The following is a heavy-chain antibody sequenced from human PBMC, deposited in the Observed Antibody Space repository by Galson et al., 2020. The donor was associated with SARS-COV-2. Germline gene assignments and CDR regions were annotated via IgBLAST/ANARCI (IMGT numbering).Heavy chain of an antibody. V-gene: IGHV4-34*01. Sequence: SETLYLTCAVYGGSFSGSYWSWIRQPPGKGLEWIGEINHSGSTNSNPSLKSRVTISVDTSKNQFSLKLSSVTAADTAVYYCARGRYSSSWYGSSGRIDYWGQGTLATVSS. D-gene: IGHD6-13*01. CDR3: ARGRYSSSWYGSSGRIDY. CDR1: GGSFSGSY. J-gene: IGHJ4*02. CDR2: INHSGST.